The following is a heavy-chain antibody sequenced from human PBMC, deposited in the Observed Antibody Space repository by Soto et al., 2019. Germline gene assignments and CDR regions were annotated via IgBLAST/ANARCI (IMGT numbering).Heavy chain of an antibody. CDR3: ARTSYDFLTGRSYFDY. J-gene: IGHJ4*02. CDR2: IHSSGST. CDR1: GGSISSHY. D-gene: IGHD3-9*01. Sequence: NPSETLSRTCTVSGGSISSHYWSWIRQPPGKGLEWIGYIHSSGSTNYNPSLNSRVTISVDTSKNQFSLKLSSVTAADTAVYYCARTSYDFLTGRSYFDYWGQGTLVTVSS. V-gene: IGHV4-59*11.